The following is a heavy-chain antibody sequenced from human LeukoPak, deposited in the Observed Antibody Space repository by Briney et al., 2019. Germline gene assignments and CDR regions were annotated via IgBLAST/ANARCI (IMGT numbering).Heavy chain of an antibody. V-gene: IGHV2-5*02. J-gene: IGHJ1*01. D-gene: IGHD3-22*01. CDR3: AHRPLYYYDSSGYSFSAEYFQH. CDR1: GFSLSTSGVV. CDR2: IYWDDDK. Sequence: GSGPTLVNPTQTLTLTCIFSGFSLSTSGVVVGWIRQPPGKALEWLALIYWDDDKRYSPSLKSRVTITKDTSKNQVVLTMTNMDPVDTATYYCAHRPLYYYDSSGYSFSAEYFQHWGQGTLVTVSS.